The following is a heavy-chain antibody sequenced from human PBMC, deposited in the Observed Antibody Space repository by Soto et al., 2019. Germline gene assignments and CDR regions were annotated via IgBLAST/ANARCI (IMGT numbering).Heavy chain of an antibody. CDR1: GFTFTSSA. CDR2: IVVGSGNT. Sequence: SVKVSCKASGFTFTSSAVQWVRQARGQRLEWIGWIVVGSGNTNYAQKFQERVTITRDMSTSTAYMELSSLRSEDTAVYYCAAEGYCSSTSCPSYYYCGMDVWGQGTTVTVSS. J-gene: IGHJ6*02. CDR3: AAEGYCSSTSCPSYYYCGMDV. D-gene: IGHD2-2*01. V-gene: IGHV1-58*01.